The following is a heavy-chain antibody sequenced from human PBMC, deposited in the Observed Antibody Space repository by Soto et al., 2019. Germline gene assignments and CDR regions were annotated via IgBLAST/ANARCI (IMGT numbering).Heavy chain of an antibody. CDR3: ASTKYDSSAYYDWYLGL. J-gene: IGHJ2*01. D-gene: IGHD3-22*01. V-gene: IGHV1-69*06. CDR1: EDTFRNYA. Sequence: QVELVQSGAEVKKPGSSVKVSCQASEDTFRNYAISWVRQAPGQGLEWMGGIIPIFGTANYAQKFQGRVTIPADTSANTVYLELSSLRSEVTSVYYCASTKYDSSAYYDWYLGLWGRGTLVTVSS. CDR2: IIPIFGTA.